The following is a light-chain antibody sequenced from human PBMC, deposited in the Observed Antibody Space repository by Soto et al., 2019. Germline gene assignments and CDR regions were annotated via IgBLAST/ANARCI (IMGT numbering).Light chain of an antibody. V-gene: IGKV3-20*01. CDR1: QSISSSY. CDR3: QQFGSSTWT. Sequence: EIVLTQSPGTLSLSPGERATLSCRVSQSISSSYLAWYQQKPGLAPRLLIHGASSRATGIPDRFSGSGSGTDFTLIISRLEPEDFAVDYCQQFGSSTWTFGQGTKVEIK. CDR2: GAS. J-gene: IGKJ1*01.